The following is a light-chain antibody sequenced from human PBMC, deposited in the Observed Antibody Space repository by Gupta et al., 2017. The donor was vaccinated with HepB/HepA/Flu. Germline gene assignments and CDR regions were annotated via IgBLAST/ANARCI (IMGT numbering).Light chain of an antibody. CDR1: ALPKQY. J-gene: IGLJ2*01. Sequence: SYELTPPPSVSVSPGQTARITCSGDALPKQYAYWYQQTPGQAPVVVIYKDSERPSGIPERFSGSSSGTTVTLTISGVQSEDEADYYCQSADSSRGVFGGGTKLTVL. CDR3: QSADSSRGV. CDR2: KDS. V-gene: IGLV3-25*03.